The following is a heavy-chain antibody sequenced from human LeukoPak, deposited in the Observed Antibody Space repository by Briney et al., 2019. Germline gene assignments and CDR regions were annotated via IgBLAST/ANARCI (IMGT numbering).Heavy chain of an antibody. CDR3: ARAAYSGSYHSDY. D-gene: IGHD1-26*01. CDR2: IYYSGST. CDR1: GGSVNSGSYY. Sequence: SETLSLTCTVSGGSVNSGSYYWNWIRQPPGKGLEWIGYIYYSGSTNYNPSLKSRVTISVDTSKNQFSLKLSSVTAADTAVYYCARAAYSGSYHSDYWGQGTLVAVSS. J-gene: IGHJ4*02. V-gene: IGHV4-61*01.